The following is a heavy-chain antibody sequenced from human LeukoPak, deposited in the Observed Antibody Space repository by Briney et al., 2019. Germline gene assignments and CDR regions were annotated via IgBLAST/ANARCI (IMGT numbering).Heavy chain of an antibody. V-gene: IGHV1-8*01. CDR3: ARDKANYYTLWYYYYMDV. CDR2: MNPNSGNT. CDR1: GYTFTSYD. J-gene: IGHJ6*03. Sequence: ASVKVSCKASGYTFTSYDINWVRQATGQGLEWTGWMNPNSGNTGYAQKFQGRVTMTRNTSISTAYMELSSLRSEDTAVYYCARDKANYYTLWYYYYMDVWGKGTTVTVSS. D-gene: IGHD3-10*01.